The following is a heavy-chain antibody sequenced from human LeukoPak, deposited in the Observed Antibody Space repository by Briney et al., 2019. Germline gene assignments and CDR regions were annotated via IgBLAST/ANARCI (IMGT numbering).Heavy chain of an antibody. J-gene: IGHJ6*04. CDR2: ISPSNGGT. CDR3: AELGITMIGGV. D-gene: IGHD3-10*02. Sequence: PGGSLRLSCAASGFTLISNGMSWVRQAPGKGLEWVSGISPSNGGTYYADSVKGRFTISRDISKGTLYLQMNSLRAEDTAVYYCAELGITMIGGVWGKGTTVTISS. V-gene: IGHV3-23*01. CDR1: GFTLISNG.